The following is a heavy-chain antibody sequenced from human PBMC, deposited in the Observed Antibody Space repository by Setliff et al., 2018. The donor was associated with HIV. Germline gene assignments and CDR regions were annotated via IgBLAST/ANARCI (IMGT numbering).Heavy chain of an antibody. CDR1: GFTFSDYY. Sequence: AGGSLRLSCAASGFTFSDYYMSWIRQAPGKGLEWISYISRGGRTKYYADSVKGRFTISRDNAKNSLYLQMNSLRAEDTTIYYCARVPVMATITYWYFDLWGRGTLVTVSS. CDR3: ARVPVMATITYWYFDL. J-gene: IGHJ2*01. V-gene: IGHV3-11*04. CDR2: ISRGGRTK. D-gene: IGHD5-12*01.